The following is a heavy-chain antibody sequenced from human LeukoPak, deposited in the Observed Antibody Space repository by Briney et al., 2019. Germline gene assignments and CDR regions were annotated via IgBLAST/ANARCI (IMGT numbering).Heavy chain of an antibody. Sequence: GGSLRLSCAASGFTFDDYAMHWVRQAPGKGLEWVSGISWNSGSIGYADSVKGRFTISRDNAKNSLYLQMNSLRAEDTALYYCAKGIKRYLEWFDPWGQGTLVTVSS. V-gene: IGHV3-9*01. CDR2: ISWNSGSI. D-gene: IGHD3-9*01. CDR1: GFTFDDYA. CDR3: AKGIKRYLEWFDP. J-gene: IGHJ5*02.